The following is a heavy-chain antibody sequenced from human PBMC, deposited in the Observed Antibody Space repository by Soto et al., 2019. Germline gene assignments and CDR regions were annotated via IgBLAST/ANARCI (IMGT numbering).Heavy chain of an antibody. CDR2: IDGSGGIT. CDR1: GFTFGTTD. D-gene: IGHD3-10*01. J-gene: IGHJ5*02. V-gene: IGHV3-23*01. CDR3: VKNSGWFNT. Sequence: PGGSLRFSCAASGFTFGTTDMSWVRQAPGEGLEWASTIDGSGGITYYADSVKGRFTISRDNSRNTVYLQMNSLRGDDTALYYCVKNSGWFNTWGQGALVTVSS.